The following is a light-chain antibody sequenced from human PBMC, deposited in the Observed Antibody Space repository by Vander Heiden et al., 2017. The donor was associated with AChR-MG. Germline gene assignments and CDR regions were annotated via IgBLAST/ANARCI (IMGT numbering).Light chain of an antibody. CDR1: PSISSSF. Sequence: EIVLTPSPGTLSLSPGERATLSCRASPSISSSFLDWYHQRPGQAPRLLSYGASRRATDIPDRFSGSGSGSEFTLSISRLEPEDAAVYFCQQFAEAPWAFGQGTKVEIK. CDR3: QQFAEAPWA. V-gene: IGKV3-20*01. J-gene: IGKJ1*01. CDR2: GAS.